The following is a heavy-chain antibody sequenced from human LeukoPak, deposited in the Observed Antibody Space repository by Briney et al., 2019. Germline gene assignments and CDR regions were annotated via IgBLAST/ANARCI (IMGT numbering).Heavy chain of an antibody. CDR1: GFTFSSHS. Sequence: PGGSLRLSCAASGFTFSSHSMNWVRQAPGKGLEWVSYISSSSSTIYYADSVKGRFTISRGNSKNTLYLQMNSLRAEDTAVYYCAKTRPLDSSSWSHGDYWGQGTLVTVSS. J-gene: IGHJ4*02. CDR3: AKTRPLDSSSWSHGDY. D-gene: IGHD6-13*01. CDR2: ISSSSSTI. V-gene: IGHV3-48*01.